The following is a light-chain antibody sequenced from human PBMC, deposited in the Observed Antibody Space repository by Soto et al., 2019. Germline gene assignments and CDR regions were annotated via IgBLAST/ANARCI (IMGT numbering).Light chain of an antibody. J-gene: IGLJ2*01. Sequence: QAVVTQEPSLTVSPGGTVTLTCGSSAGTVTSDHYPYWFQQKPSQAPRTLIYDTVNKESWTPARFSGSLLGGRAALTLSGAQPEDEADYYCMLSYYAAGVLGGGTKVTVL. V-gene: IGLV7-46*01. CDR1: AGTVTSDHY. CDR2: DTV. CDR3: MLSYYAAGV.